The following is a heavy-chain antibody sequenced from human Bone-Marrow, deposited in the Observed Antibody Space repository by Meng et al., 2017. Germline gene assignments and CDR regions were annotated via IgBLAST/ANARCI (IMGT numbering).Heavy chain of an antibody. CDR3: ARGPTTMAHDFDY. V-gene: IGHV4-34*01. CDR2: VSHGGGT. Sequence: GKVSHGGGTDSSPSPLRRVTISADTSQNNLSLRLSSVTAADSAVYYCARGPTTMAHDFDYWGQGTLVTVSS. J-gene: IGHJ4*02. D-gene: IGHD4-11*01.